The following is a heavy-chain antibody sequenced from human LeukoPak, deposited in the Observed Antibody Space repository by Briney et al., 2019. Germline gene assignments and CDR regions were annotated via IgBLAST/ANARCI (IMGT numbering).Heavy chain of an antibody. CDR1: GGPISSSSYY. CDR2: IYYSGVT. V-gene: IGHV4-39*01. J-gene: IGHJ4*02. CDR3: ASFHRHRTDY. Sequence: SQTLSLTGTVSGGPISSSSYYWVWIRQPPGTGLEWIGSIYYSGVTFYNPSLKSRVTVSVDTSKNQFSLKLSSVTAADTAVYYCASFHRHRTDYWGQGTLVTVSP.